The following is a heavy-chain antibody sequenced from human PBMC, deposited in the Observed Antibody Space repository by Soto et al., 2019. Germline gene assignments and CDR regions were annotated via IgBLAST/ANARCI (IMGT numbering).Heavy chain of an antibody. CDR2: ISSNGVST. CDR3: ARGSAFIGLDY. CDR1: GFTFSIYA. Sequence: GGSLRLSCAASGFTFSIYAMHCVRQAPGKGLEYVSAISSNGVSTYYANSVKGRVTISRDNTKDSLYLQMNSLRAEDTAIYYCARGSAFIGLDYWGQGTPVTVSS. D-gene: IGHD1-26*01. J-gene: IGHJ4*02. V-gene: IGHV3-64*01.